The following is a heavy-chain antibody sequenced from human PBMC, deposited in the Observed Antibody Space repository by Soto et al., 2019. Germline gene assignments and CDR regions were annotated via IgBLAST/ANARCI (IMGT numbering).Heavy chain of an antibody. Sequence: VQLEQSGAEVKKPGSSVKVSCTSSGDILSGYTFSWVRQAPGQGLEWMGRIIPIIGAPFVTQKFQDRVAFTADRSTNTVYMELRSLTSKDTAVYYCVRVSGTTEWTRGVDVWGKGTTVTVSS. CDR3: VRVSGTTEWTRGVDV. V-gene: IGHV1-69*08. J-gene: IGHJ6*04. CDR2: IIPIIGAP. D-gene: IGHD1-1*01. CDR1: GDILSGYT.